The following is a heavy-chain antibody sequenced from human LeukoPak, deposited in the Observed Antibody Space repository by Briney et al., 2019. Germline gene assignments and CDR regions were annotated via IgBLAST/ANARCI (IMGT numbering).Heavy chain of an antibody. V-gene: IGHV4-4*07. Sequence: SETQSLTCTVFGGSISNYHWSWIRQPAGKGLEWISQIHTSGTTNYNPPLKSRVSMSIDTPENQLSLTIRSVTAADTAVYYCARRDICSGWSFDHWGQGILVTVSS. CDR1: GGSISNYH. CDR3: ARRDICSGWSFDH. J-gene: IGHJ4*02. CDR2: IHTSGTT. D-gene: IGHD2-15*01.